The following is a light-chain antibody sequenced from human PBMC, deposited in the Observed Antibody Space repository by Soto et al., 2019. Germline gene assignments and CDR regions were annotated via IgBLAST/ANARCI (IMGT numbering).Light chain of an antibody. Sequence: QSVLTQPPSASGTPGQRVTISCSGSSSNIGSNYVYWYQQLPRTAPKLLIYRNNQRPSGVPDRFSGSKSGTSASLAISGLRSEDVADYYCAAWDDSLSAVVFGGGTKLTVL. J-gene: IGLJ2*01. V-gene: IGLV1-47*01. CDR2: RNN. CDR3: AAWDDSLSAVV. CDR1: SSNIGSNY.